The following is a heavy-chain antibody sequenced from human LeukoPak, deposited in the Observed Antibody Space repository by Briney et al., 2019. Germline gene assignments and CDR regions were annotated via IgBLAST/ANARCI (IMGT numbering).Heavy chain of an antibody. CDR2: ISYDGSNK. V-gene: IGHV3-30-3*02. CDR3: AKMPVSYSSGWSTFDY. J-gene: IGHJ4*02. CDR1: GFTFSSYA. D-gene: IGHD6-19*01. Sequence: GGSLRLSCAASGFTFSSYAMHWVRQAPGKGLEWVAVISYDGSNKYYADSVKGRFTISRDNSKNTLYLQMNSLRAEDTGVYYCAKMPVSYSSGWSTFDYWGQGNLVSVSS.